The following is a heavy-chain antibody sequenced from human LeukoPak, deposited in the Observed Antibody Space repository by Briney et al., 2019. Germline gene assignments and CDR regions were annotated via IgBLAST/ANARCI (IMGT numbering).Heavy chain of an antibody. CDR2: IYWDDDK. J-gene: IGHJ4*02. V-gene: IGHV2-5*02. D-gene: IGHD3-22*01. Sequence: SGPTLVKPTQTLTLTCTFSGFSLSTSGVGVGWIRQPPGKALEWLALIYWDDDKRYNPSLKSRLTITKDTPKNQVVLTMSNMDPVDTATYYCGHSYRYHWDSIGYYYFDYWGQGTLVTVSS. CDR3: GHSYRYHWDSIGYYYFDY. CDR1: GFSLSTSGVG.